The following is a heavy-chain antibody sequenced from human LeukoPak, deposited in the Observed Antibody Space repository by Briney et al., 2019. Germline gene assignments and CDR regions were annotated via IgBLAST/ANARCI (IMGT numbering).Heavy chain of an antibody. CDR1: GGSISTGGYY. V-gene: IGHV4-61*09. J-gene: IGHJ6*03. CDR3: ARTYDSPGYYSPDYYYMDV. CDR2: ICTSGST. Sequence: SETLSLTCTVSGGSISTGGYYWSWIRQPAEKGLEWIGHICTSGSTNYNPSLKSRVTMSVDTSNNEFSLKLNSVTAADTAVYYCARTYDSPGYYSPDYYYMDVWGKGTTVTISS. D-gene: IGHD3-22*01.